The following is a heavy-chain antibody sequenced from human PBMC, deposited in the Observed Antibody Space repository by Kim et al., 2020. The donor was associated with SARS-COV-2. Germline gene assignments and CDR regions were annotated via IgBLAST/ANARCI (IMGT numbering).Heavy chain of an antibody. D-gene: IGHD6-13*01. V-gene: IGHV4-31*03. J-gene: IGHJ6*02. CDR1: GGSISSGGYY. Sequence: SETLSLTCTVSGGSISSGGYYWSWIRQHPGKGLEWIGYIYYSGGTYYNPSLKSRVTISVDTSKNQFSLKLSSGTDADTAAYYCARDSAGYSSSPPYYYYGMDVGGQGTTFTVSS. CDR2: IYYSGGT. CDR3: ARDSAGYSSSPPYYYYGMDV.